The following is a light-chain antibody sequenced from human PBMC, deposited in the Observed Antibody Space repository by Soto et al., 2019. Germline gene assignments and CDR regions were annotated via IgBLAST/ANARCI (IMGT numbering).Light chain of an antibody. V-gene: IGLV2-14*01. CDR2: EVS. J-gene: IGLJ1*01. CDR3: SSYTSDV. CDR1: SSDIGTYKY. Sequence: QSALAHPASVSGSPGQSITISCTGTSSDIGTYKYVSWYQQHPGKAPKLLIYEVSNRPSGVSNRFSGSKSGYTASLTISGIQAEDEADYYCSSYTSDVVGSGTK.